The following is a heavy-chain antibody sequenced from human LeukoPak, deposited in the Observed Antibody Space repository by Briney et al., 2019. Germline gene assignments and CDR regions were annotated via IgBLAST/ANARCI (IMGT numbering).Heavy chain of an antibody. CDR3: VSGSGWIFDY. D-gene: IGHD6-19*01. CDR2: INPDGSDK. V-gene: IGHV3-7*01. J-gene: IGHJ4*02. Sequence: GGSLRLSCATSGFTFSTHWMIWVRQAPGKGLEWVANINPDGSDKQYLDSVKGRFTISRDSARNSLYLQMNSLRAEDTAVYYCVSGSGWIFDYWGRGTMATVSS. CDR1: GFTFSTHW.